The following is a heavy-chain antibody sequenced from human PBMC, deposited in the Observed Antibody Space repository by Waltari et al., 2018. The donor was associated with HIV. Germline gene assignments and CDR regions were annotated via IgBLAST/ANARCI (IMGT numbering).Heavy chain of an antibody. Sequence: QVQLVQSGAEVRKPGASGKVSCKVSGYTLTELSIHWVRKAPGKGLEWMGGFDPEDGETIYAQKFQGRVTMTEDTSTDTAYMELSSLRSEDTAVYYCATVPRSSGTGAFDIWGQGTMVTVSS. CDR3: ATVPRSSGTGAFDI. D-gene: IGHD6-19*01. J-gene: IGHJ3*02. V-gene: IGHV1-24*01. CDR1: GYTLTELS. CDR2: FDPEDGET.